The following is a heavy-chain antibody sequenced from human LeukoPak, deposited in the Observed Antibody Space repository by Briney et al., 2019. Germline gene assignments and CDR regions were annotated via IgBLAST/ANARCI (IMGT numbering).Heavy chain of an antibody. J-gene: IGHJ4*02. Sequence: GGSLRLXCTGSGFTFSTYGMNWVRQAPGRGPERVAYIHSSSTPIYYADSVRGRFTISRDNAKNSLYLQMNSLRGEDTAVYYCAREGYSGYNSHWGQGTLVTVSS. CDR3: AREGYSGYNSH. CDR1: GFTFSTYG. CDR2: IHSSSTPI. V-gene: IGHV3-48*01. D-gene: IGHD5-12*01.